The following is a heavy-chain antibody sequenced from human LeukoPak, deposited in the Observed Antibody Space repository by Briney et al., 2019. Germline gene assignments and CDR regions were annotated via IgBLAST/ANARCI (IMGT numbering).Heavy chain of an antibody. CDR1: GFPFNNAW. J-gene: IGHJ2*01. CDR3: TTGSLGRFSSGHDLGFDL. V-gene: IGHV3-15*01. CDR2: IKRETDGGTT. D-gene: IGHD5-12*01. Sequence: PGGPLRLSCAASGFPFNNAWMSWVRQDPGKGLGWVGRIKRETDGGTTDLAAPVEGRFTISRDDFKNSLYLQMNSLRTEHTAVYYGTTGSLGRFSSGHDLGFDLWGHGTLVTVSS.